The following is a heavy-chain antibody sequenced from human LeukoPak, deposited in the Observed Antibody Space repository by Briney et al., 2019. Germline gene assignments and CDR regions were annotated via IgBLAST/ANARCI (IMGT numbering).Heavy chain of an antibody. CDR2: ISSNGGST. CDR3: ARDKITIFGVAFYYGMDV. CDR1: GFTFSSYA. Sequence: GGSLRLSCAASGFTFSSYAMHWVRQAPGKGLEYVSAISSNGGSTYYAKSVKGRFTISRDNSKNTLYLQMGSLRAEDMAVYYCARDKITIFGVAFYYGMDVWGQGTTVTVSS. J-gene: IGHJ6*02. D-gene: IGHD3-3*01. V-gene: IGHV3-64*01.